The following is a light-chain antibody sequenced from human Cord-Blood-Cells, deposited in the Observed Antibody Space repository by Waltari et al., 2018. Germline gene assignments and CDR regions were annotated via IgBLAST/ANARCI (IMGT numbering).Light chain of an antibody. J-gene: IGLJ1*01. CDR2: EGS. Sequence: QSALTQPASVSGSPGQSITISCTGTSSDVGSYNLVSWYQQHPGKAPKLMIYEGSKRPSGVSNRFSGSKSGNTASLIISGLQAEDEADYYCCSYAGSSYVFGTGTKVTVL. CDR1: SSDVGSYNL. CDR3: CSYAGSSYV. V-gene: IGLV2-23*01.